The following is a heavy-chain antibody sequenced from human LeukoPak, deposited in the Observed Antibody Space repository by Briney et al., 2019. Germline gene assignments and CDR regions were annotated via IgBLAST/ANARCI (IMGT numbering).Heavy chain of an antibody. Sequence: SETLSLTCTVSXXXXSSYXWSWIRQPPXXXXXXXXYIXXXGSTNYNPSLKSRVTISVDTSKNQFSLKLSSVTAADTAVYYCARVPRTKSRYDSSGYHYFDYWGQGTLVTVSS. J-gene: IGHJ4*02. CDR1: XXXXSSYX. D-gene: IGHD3-22*01. V-gene: IGHV4-59*12. CDR2: IXXXGST. CDR3: ARVPRTKSRYDSSGYHYFDY.